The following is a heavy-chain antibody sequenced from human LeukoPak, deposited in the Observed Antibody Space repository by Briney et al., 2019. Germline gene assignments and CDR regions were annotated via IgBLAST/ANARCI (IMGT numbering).Heavy chain of an antibody. CDR2: MNPNSGNT. D-gene: IGHD3-22*01. CDR3: ARDSGHYDSSGFPLYYFDY. J-gene: IGHJ4*02. Sequence: ASVTVSCKASGYTFTSYDINWVRQATGQGLEWMGWMNPNSGNTGYAQKFQGRVTMTRNTSISTAYMELSSLRSEDTAVYYCARDSGHYDSSGFPLYYFDYWGQGTLVTVSS. CDR1: GYTFTSYD. V-gene: IGHV1-8*01.